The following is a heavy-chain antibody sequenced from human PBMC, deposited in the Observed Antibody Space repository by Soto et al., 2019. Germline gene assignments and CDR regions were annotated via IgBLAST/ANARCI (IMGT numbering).Heavy chain of an antibody. CDR1: GYTFTSYG. CDR3: ASVPSGYVGYNWFDP. Sequence: QVQLVQSGAEVKKPGASVKVSCKASGYTFTSYGISWVRQAPGQGLEWMGWISAYNGNTNYAQKLQGRVTMTTHTSTSTAYMELMSLRSDDTAVYYCASVPSGYVGYNWFDPWGKGTLVTVSS. CDR2: ISAYNGNT. D-gene: IGHD5-12*01. J-gene: IGHJ5*02. V-gene: IGHV1-18*01.